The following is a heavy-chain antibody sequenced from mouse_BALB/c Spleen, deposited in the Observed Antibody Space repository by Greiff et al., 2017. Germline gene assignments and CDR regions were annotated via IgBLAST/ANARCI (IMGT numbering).Heavy chain of an antibody. Sequence: EVQRVESGGGLVQPGGSRKLSCAASGFTFSSFGMHWVRQAPEKGLEWVAYISSGSSTIYYADTVKGRFTISRDNPKNTLFLQMTSLRSEDTAMYYCARWGKEGYAMDYWGQGTSVTVSS. CDR1: GFTFSSFG. CDR2: ISSGSSTI. V-gene: IGHV5-17*02. CDR3: ARWGKEGYAMDY. J-gene: IGHJ4*01. D-gene: IGHD2-1*01.